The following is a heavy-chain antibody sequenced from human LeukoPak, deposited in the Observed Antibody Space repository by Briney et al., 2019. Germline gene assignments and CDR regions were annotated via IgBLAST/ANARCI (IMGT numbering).Heavy chain of an antibody. Sequence: ASVKVSCMASGYAFSTSGITWVRQAPGRGLEWIGWISAVNGNTSYAEKFLDRVTMTTDTATSTAHMELGSLTSDDTAVYFCTRSLVFWGQGTRVTVSP. V-gene: IGHV1-18*01. CDR3: TRSLVF. J-gene: IGHJ4*02. CDR2: ISAVNGNT. D-gene: IGHD3-10*01. CDR1: GYAFSTSG.